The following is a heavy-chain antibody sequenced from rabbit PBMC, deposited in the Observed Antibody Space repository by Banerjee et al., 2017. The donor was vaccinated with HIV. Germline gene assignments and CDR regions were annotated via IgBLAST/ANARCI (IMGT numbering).Heavy chain of an antibody. D-gene: IGHD6-1*01. Sequence: QSLEESGGDLVKPGASLTLTCTASGFSFSSSYYMCWVRQAPGKGLEWIACIYAGSSGSTYYASWAKGRFTISKTSSTTVTLQMTSLTAADTATYFCARDYTYGYAGYAYATFNLWGPGTLVTVS. J-gene: IGHJ4*01. V-gene: IGHV1S40*01. CDR2: IYAGSSGST. CDR1: GFSFSSSYY. CDR3: ARDYTYGYAGYAYATFNL.